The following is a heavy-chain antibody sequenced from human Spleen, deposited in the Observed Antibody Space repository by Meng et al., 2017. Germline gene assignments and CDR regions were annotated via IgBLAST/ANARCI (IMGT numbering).Heavy chain of an antibody. D-gene: IGHD5-18*01. CDR1: GGSIRSSY. CDR2: ILYSGST. J-gene: IGHJ3*02. CDR3: ARSGYSYGTGAFDI. V-gene: IGHV4-59*01. Sequence: SETLSLTCTVSGGSIRSSYWSWIRQPPGKGLEGLGYILYSGSTDYNPSLKSRVTISVDTMKNQVFMRLSSVTTADTAVYYCARSGYSYGTGAFDIWGQGTMVTVSS.